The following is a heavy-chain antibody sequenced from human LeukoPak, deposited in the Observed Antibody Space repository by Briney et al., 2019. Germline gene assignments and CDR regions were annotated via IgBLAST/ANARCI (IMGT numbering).Heavy chain of an antibody. J-gene: IGHJ4*02. CDR1: GFTFDDYA. CDR3: AKGVGVAVAWYVDY. Sequence: PGGSLRLSCAASGFTFDDYAMPWVRQAPGKGLEWVSGISWNSGSIGYADSVKGRFTISRDNAKNSLYPQMNSLRAEDTALYYCAKGVGVAVAWYVDYWGQGTLVTVSS. D-gene: IGHD6-19*01. CDR2: ISWNSGSI. V-gene: IGHV3-9*01.